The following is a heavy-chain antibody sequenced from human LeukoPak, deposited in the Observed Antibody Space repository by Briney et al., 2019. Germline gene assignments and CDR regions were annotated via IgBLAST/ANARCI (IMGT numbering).Heavy chain of an antibody. J-gene: IGHJ4*02. Sequence: GGSLRLSCAASGFDFSSNWMHWVRHAPGQGLEWVSRIKGDGISTNYADSVKGRFTISRDIAKNTLYLQMNSLRAEDTGVYYCAKDHYWSIDYWGRGTLVTVSS. D-gene: IGHD3-3*01. CDR3: AKDHYWSIDY. CDR2: IKGDGIST. CDR1: GFDFSSNW. V-gene: IGHV3-74*01.